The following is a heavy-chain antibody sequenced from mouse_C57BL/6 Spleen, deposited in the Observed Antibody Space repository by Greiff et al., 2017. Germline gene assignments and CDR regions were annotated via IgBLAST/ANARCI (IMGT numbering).Heavy chain of an antibody. CDR2: IYPGDGDT. CDR3: ARGSGYDAMDY. J-gene: IGHJ4*01. D-gene: IGHD3-2*02. CDR1: GYAFSSYW. V-gene: IGHV1-80*01. Sequence: VQLQESGAELVKPGASVKISCKASGYAFSSYWMNWVKQRPGRGLEWIGQIYPGDGDTNYNGKFKGKATLTADKSSSTAYMQLSSLTSEDSAVYFCARGSGYDAMDYWGQGTSVTVSS.